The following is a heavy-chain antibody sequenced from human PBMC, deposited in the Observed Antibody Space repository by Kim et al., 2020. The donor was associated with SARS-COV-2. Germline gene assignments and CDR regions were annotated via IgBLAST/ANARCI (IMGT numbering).Heavy chain of an antibody. D-gene: IGHD3-3*01. J-gene: IGHJ4*02. CDR3: AMANDFYFGY. V-gene: IGHV3-20*03. Sequence: STGYADSVKGRFTISRDNAEKSLYLLMNRLRAEDTALYYCAMANDFYFGYWGQGTLVTVSS. CDR2: ST.